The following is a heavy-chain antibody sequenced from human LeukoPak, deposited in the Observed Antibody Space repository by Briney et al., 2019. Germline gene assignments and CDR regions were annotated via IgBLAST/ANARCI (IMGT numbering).Heavy chain of an antibody. CDR1: GFTFSSYA. Sequence: GGSLRLSCAASGFTFSSYAMSWVRQALGKGLEWVSAISGSGGSPDYADSVKGRFTISRDNSKNTLFLQMNSLRAGDTAVYYCARLLDYWGQGTLVTVSS. J-gene: IGHJ4*02. D-gene: IGHD3-16*01. CDR3: ARLLDY. CDR2: ISGSGGSP. V-gene: IGHV3-23*01.